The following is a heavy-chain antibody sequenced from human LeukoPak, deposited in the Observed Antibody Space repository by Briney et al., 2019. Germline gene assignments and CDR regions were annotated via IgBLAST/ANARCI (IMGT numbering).Heavy chain of an antibody. CDR3: ARLVGGSGSYLYAFDI. D-gene: IGHD1-26*01. V-gene: IGHV4-39*01. CDR1: GGSISSSSYY. CDR2: IYYSGST. J-gene: IGHJ3*02. Sequence: SETLSLTCTVSGGSISSSSYYWGWIRQPPGKGLEWIGSIYYSGSTYYNPSLKSRVTISVDTSKNQFSLKLSSVTAADTAVYYCARLVGGSGSYLYAFDIWGQGTMVTVSS.